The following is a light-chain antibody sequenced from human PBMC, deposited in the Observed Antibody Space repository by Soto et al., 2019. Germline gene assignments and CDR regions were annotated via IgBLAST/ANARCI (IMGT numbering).Light chain of an antibody. J-gene: IGKJ1*01. V-gene: IGKV1-5*03. CDR2: KAS. CDR3: QQYSGSSTT. Sequence: DIQMTQSPSTLSASVGDRVTITCRASQNINNWLARYQQKPGQAPKLLIYKASNLESGVPSRFSGSGSGTEFTLSISSLQPDDFATYYCQQYSGSSTTFGQGTKVEVK. CDR1: QNINNW.